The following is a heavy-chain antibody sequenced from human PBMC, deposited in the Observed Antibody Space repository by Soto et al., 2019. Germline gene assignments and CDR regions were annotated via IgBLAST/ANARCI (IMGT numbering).Heavy chain of an antibody. CDR1: VGSFISGYYY. D-gene: IGHD3-3*01. CDR3: ARDLTRTVGKSAYYYGMDV. V-gene: IGHV4-61*01. J-gene: IGHJ6*02. CDR2: IYYNGNT. Sequence: SETLSLTCNVSVGSFISGYYYWSWILQPPGKGLEWIGYIYYNGNTKYNPSLKGRFTISRDNSKNTLYLQMNSLRAEDTAVYYCARDLTRTVGKSAYYYGMDVWGQGTTVTVSS.